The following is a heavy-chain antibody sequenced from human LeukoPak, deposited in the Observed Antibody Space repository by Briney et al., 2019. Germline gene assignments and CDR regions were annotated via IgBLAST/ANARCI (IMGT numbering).Heavy chain of an antibody. Sequence: PSETLSLTCTVSGGSISNYYWSWIRQPPGKGLEWIGYIYYGGSTNYNPSLKSRVTISVDTSKNQFSLKLSSVTAADTAVYYCARAGSSFGWGWFDPWGQGTLVTVSS. V-gene: IGHV4-59*01. J-gene: IGHJ5*02. CDR2: IYYGGST. CDR1: GGSISNYY. D-gene: IGHD6-6*01. CDR3: ARAGSSFGWGWFDP.